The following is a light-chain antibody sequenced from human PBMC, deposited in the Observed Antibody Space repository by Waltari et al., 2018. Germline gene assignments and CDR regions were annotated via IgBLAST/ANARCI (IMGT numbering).Light chain of an antibody. CDR3: VAWDNSLNGYV. V-gene: IGLV1-44*01. CDR2: KNN. Sequence: QSVLTQPPSASGTPGQRVTISCSGSSSNIGWENVYWYQQRPGTAPKLHIYKNNRRPSGVLYRFSGSNSGTSASLAISGLQSEDEADYYCVAWDNSLNGYVFGTGTKVTVL. CDR1: SSNIGWEN. J-gene: IGLJ1*01.